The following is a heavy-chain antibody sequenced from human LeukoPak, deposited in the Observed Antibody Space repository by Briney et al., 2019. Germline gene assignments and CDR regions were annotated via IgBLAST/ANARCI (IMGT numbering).Heavy chain of an antibody. Sequence: PGRSLRLSCAASGFTFSSYGMHWVRQAPGKGLEWVAVIWYDGSDKYYADSVKGRFTISRDNSKNTLYLQMNSLRAEDTAVYYCARKGSDILTGLDYYGMDVWGQGTTVTVSS. V-gene: IGHV3-33*01. CDR3: ARKGSDILTGLDYYGMDV. CDR2: IWYDGSDK. D-gene: IGHD3-9*01. CDR1: GFTFSSYG. J-gene: IGHJ6*02.